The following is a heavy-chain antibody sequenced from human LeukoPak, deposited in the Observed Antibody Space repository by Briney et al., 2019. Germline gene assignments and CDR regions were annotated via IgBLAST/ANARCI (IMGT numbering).Heavy chain of an antibody. Sequence: PGGSLRLSCAASGFKSDEYGMHWVRQAPGKGLEWVSGISWNNGDIGYADSVKGRFTISRDNAKNFLFLQMNSLRPEDTALYYCVKDLKAGGILTDWGQGTLVTVAS. J-gene: IGHJ4*02. CDR3: VKDLKAGGILTD. D-gene: IGHD3-9*01. V-gene: IGHV3-9*02. CDR2: ISWNNGDI. CDR1: GFKSDEYG.